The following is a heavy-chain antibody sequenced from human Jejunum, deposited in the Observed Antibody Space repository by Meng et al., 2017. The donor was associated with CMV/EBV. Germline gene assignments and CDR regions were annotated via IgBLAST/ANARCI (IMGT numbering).Heavy chain of an antibody. V-gene: IGHV4-59*01. D-gene: IGHD7-27*01. CDR3: AKFSATGAYYLGMDV. CDR1: GASTRSDY. CDR2: IYYSAYT. J-gene: IGHJ6*02. Sequence: SGASTRSDYSTWIRQRPGKGLELIGCIYYSAYTNYNPSLKSRVTISVDTSRNQFSLRLTSVTAADTAVYFCAKFSATGAYYLGMDVWGQGTAVTVSS.